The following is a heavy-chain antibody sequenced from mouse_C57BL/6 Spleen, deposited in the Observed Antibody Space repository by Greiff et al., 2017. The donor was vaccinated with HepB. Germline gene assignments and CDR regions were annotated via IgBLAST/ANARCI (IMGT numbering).Heavy chain of an antibody. Sequence: QVQLKQPGAELVKPGASVKVSCKASGYTFTSYWMHWVKQRPGQGLEWIGRIYPSDSDTNYNQKFKGKATLTVDKSSSTAYMQLSSLTSEDSAVYYCAICEYEGDFDVWGTGTTVTVSS. D-gene: IGHD2-4*01. CDR3: AICEYEGDFDV. CDR2: IYPSDSDT. CDR1: GYTFTSYW. J-gene: IGHJ1*03. V-gene: IGHV1-74*01.